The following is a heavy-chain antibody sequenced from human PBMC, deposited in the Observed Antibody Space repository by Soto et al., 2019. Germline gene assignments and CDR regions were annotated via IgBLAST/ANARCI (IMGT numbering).Heavy chain of an antibody. D-gene: IGHD4-17*01. Sequence: GESLQISCKGSGYSFTSYLIGWVRQMPGKGLEWMGIIYPGDSDTRYSPSFQGQVTISADKSISTAYLQWSSLKASDTAMYYRARLLITTVESYYYYYYGMDVWGQATTVTVSS. CDR3: ARLLITTVESYYYYYYGMDV. V-gene: IGHV5-51*01. CDR2: IYPGDSDT. J-gene: IGHJ6*02. CDR1: GYSFTSYL.